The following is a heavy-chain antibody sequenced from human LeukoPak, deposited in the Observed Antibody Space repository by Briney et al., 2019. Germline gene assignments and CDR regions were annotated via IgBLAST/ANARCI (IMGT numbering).Heavy chain of an antibody. V-gene: IGHV3-33*01. Sequence: GGSLRLSCAASGFTFSSYSMHWVRQAPGKGLEWVAVIWYDGSNKYYADSVKGRFTISRDNSKNTLYLQMNSLRAEDTAVYYCARDYMPWFGELPPDYWGQGTLVTVSS. CDR3: ARDYMPWFGELPPDY. CDR2: IWYDGSNK. CDR1: GFTFSSYS. D-gene: IGHD3-10*01. J-gene: IGHJ4*02.